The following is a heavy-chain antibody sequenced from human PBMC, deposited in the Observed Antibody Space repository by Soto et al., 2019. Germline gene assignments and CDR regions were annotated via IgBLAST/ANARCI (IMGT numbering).Heavy chain of an antibody. CDR3: AREKGVFVLSP. D-gene: IGHD6-13*01. CDR2: IYTSGST. V-gene: IGHV4-4*07. CDR1: GDSISRYY. Sequence: ETMRLTYTLLGDSISRYYRSWIRQPAGKGLEWIGRIYTSGSTNYNPSLKSRVTMSVDTSNNQFSLKLSAVTAADTAVYYCAREKGVFVLSPWGQGTLVTVSS. J-gene: IGHJ4*02.